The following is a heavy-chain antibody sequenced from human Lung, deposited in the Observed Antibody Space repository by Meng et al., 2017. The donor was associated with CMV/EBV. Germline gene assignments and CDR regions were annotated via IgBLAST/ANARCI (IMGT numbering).Heavy chain of an antibody. D-gene: IGHD3-3*01. V-gene: IGHV3-21*01. CDR1: GFTFSSFR. Sequence: GESLKISCAASGFTFSSFRINWVRQAPGRGLEWVSSISDGGSYIDYADSVKGRFSISRDNAENSLYLQMDSLRAEDTAVYYCARDSSLHDFWCGYYGYWGQGTLVTVSS. CDR2: ISDGGSYI. J-gene: IGHJ4*02. CDR3: ARDSSLHDFWCGYYGY.